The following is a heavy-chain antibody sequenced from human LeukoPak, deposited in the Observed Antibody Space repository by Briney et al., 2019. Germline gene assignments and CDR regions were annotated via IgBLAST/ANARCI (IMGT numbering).Heavy chain of an antibody. CDR1: GGSISSYY. V-gene: IGHV4-4*07. Sequence: SETLSLTCTVSGGSISSYYWSWIRQPAGKGLEWIGRMYTSGSTNYNPSLKSRVTMSVDTSKNQFSLKLSSVTAADTAVYYCASLINYYGSGSPPLYYYYMDVWGKGTTVTVSS. D-gene: IGHD3-10*01. J-gene: IGHJ6*03. CDR2: MYTSGST. CDR3: ASLINYYGSGSPPLYYYYMDV.